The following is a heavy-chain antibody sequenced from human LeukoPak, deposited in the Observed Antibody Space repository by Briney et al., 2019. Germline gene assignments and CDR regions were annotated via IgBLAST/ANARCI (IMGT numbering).Heavy chain of an antibody. V-gene: IGHV1-2*02. CDR1: GYTFTSYY. J-gene: IGHJ4*02. D-gene: IGHD3-10*01. Sequence: ASVKVSCKASGYTFTSYYMHWVRQAPGQGLEWMGGINPNSGGTNYAQKFQSRVTMTRDTSISTAYMELSRLRSDDTAVYYCARDSRMVRGVIISYWGQGTLVTVSS. CDR3: ARDSRMVRGVIISY. CDR2: INPNSGGT.